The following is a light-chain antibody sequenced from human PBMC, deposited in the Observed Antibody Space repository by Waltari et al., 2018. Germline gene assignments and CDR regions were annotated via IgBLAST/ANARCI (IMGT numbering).Light chain of an antibody. CDR3: GQGVHLPLT. J-gene: IGKJ4*01. CDR2: QVS. V-gene: IGKV2-30*02. CDR1: QSLVHSNGNTY. Sequence: DIVMTQSPLSLPITPGQPASISCRSSQSLVHSNGNTYLSWYQQKPGQPPRLLIYQVSNRYSGVPDRFSGSGAGTDFTLKISRVEAEDVGVYYCGQGVHLPLTFGGGTKVEIK.